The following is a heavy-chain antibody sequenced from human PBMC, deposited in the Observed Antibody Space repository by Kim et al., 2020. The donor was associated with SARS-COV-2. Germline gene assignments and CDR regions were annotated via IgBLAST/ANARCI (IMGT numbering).Heavy chain of an antibody. V-gene: IGHV3-7*01. Sequence: ESEKNYVDSVKGRLTISRDNAKNSLYLQMNSLRGDDTAVYYCARGRGMDYGGQGTLLTVSS. CDR2: ESEK. CDR3: ARGRGMDY. D-gene: IGHD1-20*01. J-gene: IGHJ4*02.